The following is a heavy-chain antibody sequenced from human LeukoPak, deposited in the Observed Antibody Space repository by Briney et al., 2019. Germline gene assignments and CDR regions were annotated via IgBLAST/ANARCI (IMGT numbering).Heavy chain of an antibody. CDR2: ISYDGSNK. CDR3: ARETYSVYGDYLYYFDY. CDR1: GFTFSSYA. V-gene: IGHV3-30-3*01. Sequence: GGSLRLSCAASGFTFSSYAMHWVRQAPGKGLEWVAVISYDGSNKYYADSVKGRFTISRDNSKNTLYLQMNSLRAEDTAVYYCARETYSVYGDYLYYFDYWGQGTLVTVSP. J-gene: IGHJ4*02. D-gene: IGHD4-17*01.